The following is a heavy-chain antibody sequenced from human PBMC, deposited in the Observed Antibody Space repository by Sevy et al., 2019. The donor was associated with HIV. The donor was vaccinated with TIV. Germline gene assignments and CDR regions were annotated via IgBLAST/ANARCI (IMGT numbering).Heavy chain of an antibody. J-gene: IGHJ1*01. CDR1: GFTFSSYA. Sequence: GGSLRLSCAASGFTFSSYAIHWVRQAPGKGLEWVAVIWYDGSNKYYADSVKGRFTISRDNSKNTLYLKMNSLRAEDTAVYYCARGDSGSYYVYFQYWGQGTLVTVSS. CDR3: ARGDSGSYYVYFQY. V-gene: IGHV3-33*01. CDR2: IWYDGSNK. D-gene: IGHD1-26*01.